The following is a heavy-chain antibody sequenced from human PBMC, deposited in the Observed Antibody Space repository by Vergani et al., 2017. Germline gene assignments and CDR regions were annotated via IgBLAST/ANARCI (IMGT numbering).Heavy chain of an antibody. CDR3: AKDSSSWYWYFDL. D-gene: IGHD6-13*01. V-gene: IGHV3-20*01. J-gene: IGHJ2*01. CDR2: INWNGGST. Sequence: EVQLLESGGGLVQPGGSLRLSCAASGFTFADYGMSWVRQAPGKGLEWVSGINWNGGSTGYADSVKGRFTISRDNAKNSLYLQMNSLRAEDTALYHCAKDSSSWYWYFDLWGRGTLVTVSS. CDR1: GFTFADYG.